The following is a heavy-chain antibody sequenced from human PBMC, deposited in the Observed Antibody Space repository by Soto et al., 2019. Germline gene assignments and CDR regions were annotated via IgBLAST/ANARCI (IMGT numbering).Heavy chain of an antibody. CDR3: ARWADAQLTDYFDY. J-gene: IGHJ4*02. CDR1: GGSISSGGYY. D-gene: IGHD5-18*01. CDR2: IYYSGST. V-gene: IGHV4-31*03. Sequence: QVQLQESGPGLVKPSQTLSLTCTVSGGSISSGGYYWSWIRQHPGKGPEWIGYIYYSGSTYYNPSLKSRFTIPIDTSKNQFSLKLSSVTPADTAVYYCARWADAQLTDYFDYWGQGTLVTVSS.